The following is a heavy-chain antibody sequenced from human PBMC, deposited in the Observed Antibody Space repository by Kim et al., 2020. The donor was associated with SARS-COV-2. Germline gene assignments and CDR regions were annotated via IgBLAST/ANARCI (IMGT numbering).Heavy chain of an antibody. CDR3: ASSASIAAPQVYYYGMDV. CDR1: GGTFSSYA. Sequence: SVKVSCKASGGTFSSYAISWVRQAPGQGLEWMGGIIPIFGTANYAQKFQGRVTITADESTSTAYMELSSLRSEDTAVYYCASSASIAAPQVYYYGMDVWGQGTTVTVSS. V-gene: IGHV1-69*13. D-gene: IGHD6-6*01. CDR2: IIPIFGTA. J-gene: IGHJ6*02.